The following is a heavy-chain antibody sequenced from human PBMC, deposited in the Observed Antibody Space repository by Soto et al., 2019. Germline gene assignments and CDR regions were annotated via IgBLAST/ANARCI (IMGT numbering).Heavy chain of an antibody. V-gene: IGHV3-23*01. CDR3: AKDSEQQLSSGY. CDR2: ISGSGGST. D-gene: IGHD6-13*01. J-gene: IGHJ4*02. CDR1: GFTFSSYA. Sequence: EVQLLESGGGLVQPGGSLRLSCAASGFTFSSYAMSWVRQAPGKGLEWVSAISGSGGSTYYADAVKGRFTISRDNSKNTLYLQMNSLRADDTAVYYCAKDSEQQLSSGYWGQGTLVTVSS.